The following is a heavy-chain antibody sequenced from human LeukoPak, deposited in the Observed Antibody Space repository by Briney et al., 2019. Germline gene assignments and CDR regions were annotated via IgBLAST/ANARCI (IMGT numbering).Heavy chain of an antibody. CDR2: ITGSGGSS. CDR1: GFTFSSYA. V-gene: IGHV3-23*01. CDR3: AKDSTVVRGIIYYGMDV. J-gene: IGHJ6*02. Sequence: GGSLRLSCAASGFTFSSYAMSWVRQAPGKGLEWVSVITGSGGSSYYADSVKGRFTISRDNSKNTLYLQVNSLRAEDTAVYYCAKDSTVVRGIIYYGMDVWGQGTTVTVSS. D-gene: IGHD3-10*01.